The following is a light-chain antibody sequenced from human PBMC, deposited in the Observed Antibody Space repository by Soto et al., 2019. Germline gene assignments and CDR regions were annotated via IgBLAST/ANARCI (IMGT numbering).Light chain of an antibody. CDR1: QSVSSSY. V-gene: IGKV3-20*01. CDR3: QQYGSSPPWT. CDR2: DAS. Sequence: EIVMTQSPATLSVSPGERATLSCRASQSVSSSYLAWYQQKPGQAPRLLIYDASSRATGIPDRFSGSGSGTDFTLTISRLEPEDFAVYYCQQYGSSPPWTFGQGTKVDI. J-gene: IGKJ1*01.